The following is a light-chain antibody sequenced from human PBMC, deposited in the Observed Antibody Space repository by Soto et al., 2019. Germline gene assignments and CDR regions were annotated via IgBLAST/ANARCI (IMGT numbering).Light chain of an antibody. V-gene: IGLV1-40*01. CDR3: QSYDNRLSGPV. Sequence: QAVVTQPPSVSGAPGQRVTISCTGSSSNIGAGYDVNWYQQLPGTAPKLLIYGNNNRPSGVPDRFSGSKSGTSASLAITGLQAEDEADYYCQSYDNRLSGPVFGGGTTLTVL. CDR2: GNN. J-gene: IGLJ2*01. CDR1: SSNIGAGYD.